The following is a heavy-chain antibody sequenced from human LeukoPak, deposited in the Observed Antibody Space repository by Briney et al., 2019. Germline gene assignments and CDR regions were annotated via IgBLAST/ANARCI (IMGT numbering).Heavy chain of an antibody. CDR2: ISGSGGST. D-gene: IGHD5-24*01. V-gene: IGHV3-23*01. J-gene: IGHJ2*01. CDR3: ARGGDGYTDWYFDL. Sequence: GGSLRLSCAASGFTFSSYAMSWVRQAPGKGLEWVSAISGSGGSTYYADSVKGRFTVSRDNSKNTLYLQMNSLRAEDTAVYYCARGGDGYTDWYFDLWGRGTLVTVSS. CDR1: GFTFSSYA.